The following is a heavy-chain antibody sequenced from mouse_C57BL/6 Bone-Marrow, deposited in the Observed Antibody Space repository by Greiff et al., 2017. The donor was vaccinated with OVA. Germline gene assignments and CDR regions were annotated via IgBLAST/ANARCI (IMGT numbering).Heavy chain of an antibody. CDR3: ARGLNAMDY. CDR2: ISDGGSYT. J-gene: IGHJ4*01. Sequence: EVNVVESGGGLVKPGGSLKLSCAASGFTFSSYAMSWVRQTPEKRLEWVATISDGGSYTYYPDNVKGRFTISRDNAKNNLYLQMSHLKSEDTAMYYCARGLNAMDYWGQGTSVTVSS. CDR1: GFTFSSYA. V-gene: IGHV5-4*03.